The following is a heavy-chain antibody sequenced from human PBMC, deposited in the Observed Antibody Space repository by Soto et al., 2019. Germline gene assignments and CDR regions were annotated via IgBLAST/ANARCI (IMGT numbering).Heavy chain of an antibody. J-gene: IGHJ6*02. D-gene: IGHD3-10*01. CDR2: IIPIFGTA. Sequence: SVKVSCKASGGTFSSYAISWVRQAPGQGLEWMGGIIPIFGTANYAQKFQGRVTITADESTSTAYMELSSLRSEDTAVYYCAREEFGGSGSYYDAAYYYGMDVWGQGTTVTVSS. V-gene: IGHV1-69*13. CDR3: AREEFGGSGSYYDAAYYYGMDV. CDR1: GGTFSSYA.